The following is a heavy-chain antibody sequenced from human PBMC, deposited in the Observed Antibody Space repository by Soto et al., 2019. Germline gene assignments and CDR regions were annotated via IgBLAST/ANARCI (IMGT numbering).Heavy chain of an antibody. V-gene: IGHV1-3*01. CDR1: GYTFTNYY. CDR2: INGGNGNP. Sequence: ASVKVSCKASGYTFTNYYMHWVLQAPGQRLEWMGCINGGNGNPKYSQKFQDRVTITRDTSASTAYMELSSLRSEDTAVYFCARDRLSTLDYWGQGTLVTVSS. J-gene: IGHJ4*02. CDR3: ARDRLSTLDY.